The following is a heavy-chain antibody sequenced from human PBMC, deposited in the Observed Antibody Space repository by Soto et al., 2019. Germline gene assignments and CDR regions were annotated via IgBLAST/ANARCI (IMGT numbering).Heavy chain of an antibody. CDR3: AKALERITIFGVVIIWFDY. Sequence: GGSLRLSCAASGFTFSSYAMSWVRQAPGKGLEWVSAISGSGGSTYYADSVKGRFTISRDNSKTTLYLQMNSLRAEDTAVYYCAKALERITIFGVVIIWFDYWGQGTLVTVSS. V-gene: IGHV3-23*01. CDR2: ISGSGGST. CDR1: GFTFSSYA. D-gene: IGHD3-3*01. J-gene: IGHJ4*02.